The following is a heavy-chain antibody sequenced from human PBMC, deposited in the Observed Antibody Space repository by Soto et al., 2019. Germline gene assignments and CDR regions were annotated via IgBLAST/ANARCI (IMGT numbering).Heavy chain of an antibody. V-gene: IGHV3-74*01. Sequence: EVQLVESGGGLVQPGGSLRLSCAASGFTFSSYWMHWVRQVPEKGLVWVSRINSDGSITNYADAVKGRFTISRDNVKNTLYLQMNSLRAEDTAVYYCVKLMFDHDSSGFSGDYWGQGTLVTVS. CDR3: VKLMFDHDSSGFSGDY. D-gene: IGHD3-22*01. CDR2: INSDGSIT. J-gene: IGHJ4*02. CDR1: GFTFSSYW.